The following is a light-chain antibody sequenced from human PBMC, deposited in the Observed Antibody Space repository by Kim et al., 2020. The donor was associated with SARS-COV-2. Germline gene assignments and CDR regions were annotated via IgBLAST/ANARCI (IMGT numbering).Light chain of an antibody. Sequence: SYELTQPPSVSVSPGQTASITCSGDKLGDKYACWYQQKPGQSPVLLIYQDDQRPSGIPERFSGSNSGNTATLTISGTQAMDEADYYCQAWDSSTAGVFGG. CDR1: KLGDKY. CDR2: QDD. V-gene: IGLV3-1*01. CDR3: QAWDSSTAGV. J-gene: IGLJ2*01.